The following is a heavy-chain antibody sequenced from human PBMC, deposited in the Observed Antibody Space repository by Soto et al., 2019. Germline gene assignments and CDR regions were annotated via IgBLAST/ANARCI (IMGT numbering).Heavy chain of an antibody. J-gene: IGHJ4*02. CDR2: IDPSDSYT. V-gene: IGHV5-10-1*01. D-gene: IGHD3-16*02. Sequence: PGESLKICCKVSGYSFTSYWISWVRQMPGKGLEWMGRIDPSDSYTNYSPSFQGHVTISADKSISTAYLQWSSLKASDTAMYYCARHPFGAFGGVIDYYFDYWGQGTLVTVSS. CDR3: ARHPFGAFGGVIDYYFDY. CDR1: GYSFTSYW.